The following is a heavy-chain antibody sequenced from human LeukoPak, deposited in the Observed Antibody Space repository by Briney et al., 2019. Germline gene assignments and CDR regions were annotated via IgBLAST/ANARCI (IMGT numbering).Heavy chain of an antibody. V-gene: IGHV4-59*01. J-gene: IGHJ4*02. Sequence: SETLSLTCTVSGGSISSYYWSWIRQPPGKGLEWIGYIYYSGSTNYNPSLKSRVTISVDTSKNQFSLKLSSVTAADTAVYYCARASGWCGDGSFFDYWGQGTLVTVSS. CDR1: GGSISSYY. D-gene: IGHD6-19*01. CDR3: ARASGWCGDGSFFDY. CDR2: IYYSGST.